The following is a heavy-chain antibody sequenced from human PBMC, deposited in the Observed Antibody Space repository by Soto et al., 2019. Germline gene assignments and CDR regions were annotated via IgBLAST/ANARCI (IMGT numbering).Heavy chain of an antibody. CDR1: GYTFTGYY. V-gene: IGHV1-2*04. Sequence: GASVKVSCKASGYTFTGYYIHWVRQAPGQGLEWMGWINPDSGGTNYVQKFRDWVTMTRDTSITTAYLELSGPRSDDTAVYYCARDHNGAEPNAFDVWGQGTTVTVSS. CDR3: ARDHNGAEPNAFDV. J-gene: IGHJ3*01. D-gene: IGHD1-26*01. CDR2: INPDSGGT.